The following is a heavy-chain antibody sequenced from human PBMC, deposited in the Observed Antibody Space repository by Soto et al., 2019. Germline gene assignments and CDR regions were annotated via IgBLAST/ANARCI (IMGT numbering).Heavy chain of an antibody. CDR3: AKDDTMVRGVTLKSYNWFDP. CDR2: ISGSGGST. Sequence: EVQLLESGGGLVQPGGSLRLSCAASGFTFSSYAMSWVRQAPGKGLEWVSAISGSGGSTYYADSVKGRFTISRDNSKNTLYLQMNSLRAEDTAVYYCAKDDTMVRGVTLKSYNWFDPWGQGTLVTVSS. V-gene: IGHV3-23*01. D-gene: IGHD3-10*01. CDR1: GFTFSSYA. J-gene: IGHJ5*02.